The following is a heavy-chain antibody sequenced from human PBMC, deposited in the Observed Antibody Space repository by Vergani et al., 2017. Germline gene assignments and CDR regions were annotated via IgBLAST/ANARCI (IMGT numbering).Heavy chain of an antibody. Sequence: EVQLVESGGGLIQPGGSLRLSCAASGFTVSSNYMSWVRQAPGKGLEWVSVIYSGDSTYYADSVKGRFTISRDNSKNTLNLQMNSLRADDTAVYYCARRSIAMAGRYGMDVWGQGTTVTVSS. CDR3: ARRSIAMAGRYGMDV. CDR1: GFTVSSNY. D-gene: IGHD6-19*01. CDR2: IYSGDST. J-gene: IGHJ6*02. V-gene: IGHV3-53*01.